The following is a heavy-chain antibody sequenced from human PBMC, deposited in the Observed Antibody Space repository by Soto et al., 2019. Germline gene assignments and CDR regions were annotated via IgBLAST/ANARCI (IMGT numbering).Heavy chain of an antibody. CDR3: ARDKIQGAPDYLDS. Sequence: QEQLVESGGAVVQPGRSLTLSCAASGFTFSANAMHWVRQAPGKGLEWVAVIAYDGTIKIYRDSVKGRFTISRDDSKSTLYLQMNSLRPEDTAVYYCARDKIQGAPDYLDSWGQGTLVTVSS. J-gene: IGHJ4*02. V-gene: IGHV3-30-3*01. CDR2: IAYDGTIK. CDR1: GFTFSANA.